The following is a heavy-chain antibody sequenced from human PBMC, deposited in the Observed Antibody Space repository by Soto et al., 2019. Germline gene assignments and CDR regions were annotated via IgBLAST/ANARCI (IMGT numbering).Heavy chain of an antibody. Sequence: QPGGSLRLSCAASGFTFSSYAMHWVRQAPGKGLEWVAVISYDGSNKYYADSVKGRFTISRDNSKNTLYLQMNSLRAEDTAVYYCARDKGSSWFNYYYCMDVWGRGTTVTVPS. D-gene: IGHD6-13*01. CDR1: GFTFSSYA. J-gene: IGHJ6*02. CDR2: ISYDGSNK. V-gene: IGHV3-30-3*01. CDR3: ARDKGSSWFNYYYCMDV.